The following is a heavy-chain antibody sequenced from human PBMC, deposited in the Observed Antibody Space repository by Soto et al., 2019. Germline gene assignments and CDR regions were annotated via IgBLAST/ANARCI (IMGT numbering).Heavy chain of an antibody. CDR1: GFSFSAHG. Sequence: QVQLVESGGGVVRPGTSLRLSCAATGFSFSAHGMHWVRQAPGKGLEWVAVINDGGEEVYADSVRGRFTISRDNARNILYLQMDNLRAEDSALYYCARDDLFVDNGLDHWGQGTLVTVSS. D-gene: IGHD1-1*01. CDR3: ARDDLFVDNGLDH. J-gene: IGHJ4*02. V-gene: IGHV3-33*01. CDR2: INDGGEE.